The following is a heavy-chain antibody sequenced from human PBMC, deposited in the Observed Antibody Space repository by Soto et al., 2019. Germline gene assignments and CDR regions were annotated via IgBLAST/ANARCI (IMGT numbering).Heavy chain of an antibody. J-gene: IGHJ3*01. V-gene: IGHV3-23*01. Sequence: EVQLLESGGGLVQPGGSLRLSCAASGFTFSGFVRNWVRQAPGRGLEWGSTISPGAGVSHYTASVKGRFTISRDNSRRTLHLQMDSLRVEDAAVYFCVRRAITATTKWGAFDVWGQGTAVTVSS. CDR1: GFTFSGFV. CDR3: VRRAITATTKWGAFDV. D-gene: IGHD1-20*01. CDR2: ISPGAGVS.